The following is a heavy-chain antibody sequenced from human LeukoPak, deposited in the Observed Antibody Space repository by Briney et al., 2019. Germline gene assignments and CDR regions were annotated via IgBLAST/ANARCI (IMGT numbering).Heavy chain of an antibody. CDR1: GYTFSSYY. CDR2: INPSISST. D-gene: IGHD2-8*01. CDR3: ARGGNGLDPPYLY. J-gene: IGHJ4*02. V-gene: IGHV1-46*01. Sequence: EASVKVSCKASGYTFSSYYMHWVRQAPGQGLEWMGVINPSISSTTYAQKFQGRVTVTWDTSTSTVYMELSSLRSDDTAVYYCARGGNGLDPPYLYWGQGTLVTVSS.